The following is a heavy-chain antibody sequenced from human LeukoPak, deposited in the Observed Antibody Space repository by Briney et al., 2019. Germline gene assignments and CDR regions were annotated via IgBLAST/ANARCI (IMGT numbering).Heavy chain of an antibody. CDR1: GFTFSSYA. CDR2: ICGSGGST. V-gene: IGHV3-23*01. J-gene: IGHJ2*01. Sequence: GGSLRLSCAASGFTFSSYAMSWVRQAPGKGLDWVSVICGSGGSTYYADSVQGRFTISRDNSKSTLYLQMNSLRAEDTAVYYCAKARESDWYFDLWGRGTLVTV. CDR3: AKARESDWYFDL.